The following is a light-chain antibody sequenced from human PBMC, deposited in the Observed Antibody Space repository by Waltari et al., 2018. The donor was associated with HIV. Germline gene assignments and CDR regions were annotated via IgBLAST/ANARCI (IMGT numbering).Light chain of an antibody. Sequence: QSALTQPASVSGSPGQSITISCTGTSSDVGGYNYVSWYQQHPGKAPKLMLYEVSNRPSGVSNRFSGSKSGNTASLTISGLHAEDEADYYCSSYTSSSTLRVFGGVTKLTVL. CDR3: SSYTSSSTLRV. CDR2: EVS. CDR1: SSDVGGYNY. V-gene: IGLV2-14*01. J-gene: IGLJ3*02.